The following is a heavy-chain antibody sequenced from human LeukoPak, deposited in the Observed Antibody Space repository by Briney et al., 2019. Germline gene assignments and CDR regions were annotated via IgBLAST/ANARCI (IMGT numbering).Heavy chain of an antibody. CDR3: ARDPRY. J-gene: IGHJ4*02. Sequence: GGSLRLSCAASGFTFSSYAMHWVRQAPGKGLEWVAVILYDGSNKYYADSVKGRFTISRDNSKNTLYLQMNSLRAEDTAVYYCARDPRYWGQGTLVTVSS. CDR2: ILYDGSNK. V-gene: IGHV3-30-3*01. CDR1: GFTFSSYA.